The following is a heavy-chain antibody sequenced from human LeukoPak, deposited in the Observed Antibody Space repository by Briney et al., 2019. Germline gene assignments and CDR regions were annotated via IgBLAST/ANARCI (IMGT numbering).Heavy chain of an antibody. CDR3: AKGVTAMVREGIDY. CDR1: GFTFDDYA. J-gene: IGHJ4*02. V-gene: IGHV3-9*03. CDR2: LSWNSGSI. Sequence: PGGSLRLSCAASGFTFDDYAMHWVRQVPGKGLEWVSGLSWNSGSIGYADSVKGRFTISRDNAKNSLYLQMNSLRAEDMAFYYCAKGVTAMVREGIDYWAQGTLVTVPS. D-gene: IGHD5-18*01.